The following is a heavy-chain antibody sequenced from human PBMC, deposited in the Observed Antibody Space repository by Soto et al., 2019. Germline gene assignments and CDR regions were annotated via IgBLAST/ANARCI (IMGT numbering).Heavy chain of an antibody. V-gene: IGHV3-33*01. J-gene: IGHJ6*02. D-gene: IGHD3-22*01. CDR2: IWYDGSNK. CDR3: ARDTVDSSGMDV. CDR1: GFTFSSYG. Sequence: QVQLVESGGGVVQPGRSLRLSCAASGFTFSSYGMHWVGQAPGKGGEWVAVIWYDGSNKYYADSVKGRFTISRDNSKNTLYLQMNSLRAEDTAVYYCARDTVDSSGMDVWGQGTTVTVSS.